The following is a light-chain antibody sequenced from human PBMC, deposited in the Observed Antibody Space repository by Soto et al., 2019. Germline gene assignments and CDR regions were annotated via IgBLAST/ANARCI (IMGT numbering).Light chain of an antibody. J-gene: IGKJ3*01. Sequence: EIVLTQSPGTLSLSPGERATLSCRASQSVSSSYLAWYQQKPGQAPRLLIYGAASRANGIPDRFSGSGSGIDCTITISRLEPDDFAVYYCQQYGSSPRFTFGPGTKVDIK. V-gene: IGKV3-20*01. CDR3: QQYGSSPRFT. CDR1: QSVSSSY. CDR2: GAA.